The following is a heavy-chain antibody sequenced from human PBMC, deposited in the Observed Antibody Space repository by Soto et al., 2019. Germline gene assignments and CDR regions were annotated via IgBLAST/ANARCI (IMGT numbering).Heavy chain of an antibody. D-gene: IGHD1-26*01. J-gene: IGHJ6*03. CDR1: GFTVSSNY. CDR2: IYSGGST. V-gene: IGHV3-53*04. Sequence: EVPLVGSGGGLVQPGGTLRLSCAASGFTVSSNYMSWVRQAPGKGLGWVSVIYSGGSTYYADSVKGRLNITRHNSKNKMYLQMNSMRAEDAAGYYWAREGWGRAYYYYIDVWGKGTKVTVSS. CDR3: AREGWGRAYYYYIDV.